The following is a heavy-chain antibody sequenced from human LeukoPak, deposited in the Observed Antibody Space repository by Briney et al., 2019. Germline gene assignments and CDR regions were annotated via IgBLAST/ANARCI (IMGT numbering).Heavy chain of an antibody. CDR1: GGSISSYY. V-gene: IGHV4-59*12. CDR3: ARLNNWFDP. Sequence: SETLSLTCTVSGGSISSYYWSWIRQPPGKGLEWIGYIYYSGGTNYNPSLKSRVTISVDTSKNQFSLKLSSVTAADTAVYYCARLNNWFDPWGQGTLVTVSS. J-gene: IGHJ5*02. CDR2: IYYSGGT.